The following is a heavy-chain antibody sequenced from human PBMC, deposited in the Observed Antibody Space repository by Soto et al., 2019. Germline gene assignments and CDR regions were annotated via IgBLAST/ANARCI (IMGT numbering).Heavy chain of an antibody. V-gene: IGHV1-69*06. J-gene: IGHJ4*02. CDR1: GGTFNIYG. CDR2: IIPIFGPA. CDR3: ARAMYSSSWYDRGFDY. Sequence: QVQLVQSGAEVKKPGSSVKVSCKASGGTFNIYGINWVRQAPGQGLEWIGDIIPIFGPANYAQKFQGIVTITADKSTSTAYLEVSSLRSQDTAVYYCARAMYSSSWYDRGFDYWGQGTLVTVSS. D-gene: IGHD6-13*01.